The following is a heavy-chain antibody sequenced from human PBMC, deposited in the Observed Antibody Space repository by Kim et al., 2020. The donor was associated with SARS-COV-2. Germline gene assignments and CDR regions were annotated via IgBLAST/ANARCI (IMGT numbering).Heavy chain of an antibody. CDR1: GYTFTSYH. V-gene: IGHV1-46*01. CDR2: INPSGGGT. J-gene: IGHJ4*02. CDR3: ARELFGSSPDY. Sequence: ASVKVSCKVSGYTFTSYHMHWVRQAPGQGLEWMGIINPSGGGTSYAQKFQGRVTMTRDTSTSTVYMELSSLRSEDTAVYYCARELFGSSPDYWGQGTLVTVSS. D-gene: IGHD6-13*01.